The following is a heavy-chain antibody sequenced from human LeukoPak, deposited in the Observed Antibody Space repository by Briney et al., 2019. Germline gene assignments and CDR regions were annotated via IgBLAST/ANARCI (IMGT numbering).Heavy chain of an antibody. Sequence: ASVKVSCKASGYTFTSYGISWVRQAPGQGLEWMGWISAYNGNTNYAQKLRGRVTMTTDTSTSTAYMELRSLRSDDTAVYYCARGSSSWFEPRYYYYGMGVWGQGTTVTVSS. V-gene: IGHV1-18*01. CDR3: ARGSSSWFEPRYYYYGMGV. CDR2: ISAYNGNT. D-gene: IGHD6-13*01. CDR1: GYTFTSYG. J-gene: IGHJ6*02.